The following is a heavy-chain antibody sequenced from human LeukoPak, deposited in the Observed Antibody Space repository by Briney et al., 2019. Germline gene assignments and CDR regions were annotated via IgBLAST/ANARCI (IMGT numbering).Heavy chain of an antibody. J-gene: IGHJ6*02. CDR2: IWYDGSNK. CDR1: GFTFSSYG. CDR3: ARTPAKYYDSRYGMDV. Sequence: GGSLRLSCEASGFTFSSYGMHWVRQAPGKGLEWVAVIWYDGSNKYYADSVKGRFTISRDNSKNTLYLQMNSLRAEDTAVYYCARTPAKYYDSRYGMDVWGQGTTVTVSS. V-gene: IGHV3-33*08. D-gene: IGHD3-22*01.